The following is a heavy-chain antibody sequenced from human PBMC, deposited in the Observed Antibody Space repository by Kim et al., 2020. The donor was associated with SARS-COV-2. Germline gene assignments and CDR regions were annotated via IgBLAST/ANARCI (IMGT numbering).Heavy chain of an antibody. J-gene: IGHJ3*02. CDR1: GGSISSYY. CDR2: IYTSGST. CDR3: ARARYNWNLDAFDI. D-gene: IGHD1-20*01. Sequence: SETLSLTCTVSGGSISSYYWSWIRQPAGKGLEWIGRIYTSGSTNYNPSLKSRVTMSVDTSKNQFSLKLSSVTAADTAVYYCARARYNWNLDAFDIWGQGTMVTVSS. V-gene: IGHV4-4*07.